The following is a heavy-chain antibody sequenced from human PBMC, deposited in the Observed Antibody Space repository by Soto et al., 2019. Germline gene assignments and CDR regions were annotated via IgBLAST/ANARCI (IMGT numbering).Heavy chain of an antibody. D-gene: IGHD6-19*01. CDR1: GDSINSNYC. CDR2: IYYSGGT. J-gene: IGHJ4*02. V-gene: IGHV4-4*02. Sequence: QVQLQESGPGLVRPSGTLSLTCAVSGDSINSNYCWTWVRQPPGKGLEWIAEIYYSGGTSYNPSLRXXVXLXXDKSKHQVSLNVTSVTAADTAGYHCARDAGWGLGYWGQGTLVTVSS. CDR3: ARDAGWGLGY.